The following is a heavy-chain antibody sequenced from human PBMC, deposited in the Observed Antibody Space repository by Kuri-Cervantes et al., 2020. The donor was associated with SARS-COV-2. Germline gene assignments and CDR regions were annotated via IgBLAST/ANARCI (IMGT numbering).Heavy chain of an antibody. CDR2: IYYSGST. Sequence: GSLRLSCTVSGGSISSYYWSWIRQPPGKGLEWIGYIYYSGSTNYNPSLKSRVTISVDTSKNQFSLKLSSVTVADTAVYYCARVGGGGWFDPWGQGTLVTVSS. V-gene: IGHV4-59*12. J-gene: IGHJ5*02. D-gene: IGHD3-16*01. CDR1: GGSISSYY. CDR3: ARVGGGGWFDP.